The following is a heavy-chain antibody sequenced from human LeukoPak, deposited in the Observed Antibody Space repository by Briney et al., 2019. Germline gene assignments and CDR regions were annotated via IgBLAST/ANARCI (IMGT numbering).Heavy chain of an antibody. D-gene: IGHD4-11*01. V-gene: IGHV4-31*03. CDR2: IYYSGST. Sequence: SETLSLTCTVSGVSISSGGYYWSWVRQHPGKGLEWIGYIYYSGSTYYNPSLKSRLTISLDTSSNQFSLKLNSVTAADTAVYYCARGPVRDYSNYWGQGTLVTVSS. CDR1: GVSISSGGYY. CDR3: ARGPVRDYSNY. J-gene: IGHJ4*02.